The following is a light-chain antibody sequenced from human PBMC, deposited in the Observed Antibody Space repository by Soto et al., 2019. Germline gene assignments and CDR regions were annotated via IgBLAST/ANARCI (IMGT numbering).Light chain of an antibody. J-gene: IGKJ1*01. CDR2: HAS. CDR3: QQYNSYS. CDR1: QSMSNW. V-gene: IGKV1-5*01. Sequence: DIQMTRSRSTLPASVGDRLTITCRASQSMSNWLAWYPQKPGTAPQLLIYHASSLESGVPSSFSGSGSGTEFTLTISSLQPDDFATYYCQQYNSYSFGQGTKVDI.